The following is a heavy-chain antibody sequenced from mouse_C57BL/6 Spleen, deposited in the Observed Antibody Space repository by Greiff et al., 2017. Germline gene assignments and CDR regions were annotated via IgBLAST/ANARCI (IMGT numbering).Heavy chain of an antibody. CDR3: ARYGNYGDPLAY. J-gene: IGHJ3*01. CDR1: GFTFTDYY. V-gene: IGHV7-3*01. Sequence: EVQLVESGGGLVQPGGSLSLSCAASGFTFTDYYMSWVRQPPGKALEWLGFIRNKANGYTTEYSASVKGRFTISRDNSHSILYLQMNALRAEDSSTYYCARYGNYGDPLAYWGQGTLVTVSA. D-gene: IGHD2-1*01. CDR2: IRNKANGYTT.